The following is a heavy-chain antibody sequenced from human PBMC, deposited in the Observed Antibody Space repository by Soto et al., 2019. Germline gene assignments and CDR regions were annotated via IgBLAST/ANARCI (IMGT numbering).Heavy chain of an antibody. CDR1: GGSISSSSYY. V-gene: IGHV4-39*01. J-gene: IGHJ4*02. D-gene: IGHD1-1*01. Sequence: SETLSLTCTVSGGSISSSSYYWGWIRQPPGKGLEWIGSIYYSGSTYYNPSLKSRVTISVDTSKNQFSLKLSSVTAADTAVYYCARRRTTGTTLVDYWGQGTLVTVS. CDR3: ARRRTTGTTLVDY. CDR2: IYYSGST.